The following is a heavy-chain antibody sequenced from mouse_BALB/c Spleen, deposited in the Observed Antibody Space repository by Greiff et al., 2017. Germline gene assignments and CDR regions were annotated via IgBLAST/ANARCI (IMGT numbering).Heavy chain of an antibody. D-gene: IGHD1-1*02. V-gene: IGHV1-5*01. Sequence: VQLKQSGTVLARPGASVKMSCKASGYTFTSYWMHWVKQRPGQGLEWIGAIYPGNSDTSYNQKFKGKAKLTAVTSTSTAYMELSSLTNEDSAVYYCTRRVGQGYAMDYWGQGTSVTVSS. CDR3: TRRVGQGYAMDY. CDR2: IYPGNSDT. J-gene: IGHJ4*01. CDR1: GYTFTSYW.